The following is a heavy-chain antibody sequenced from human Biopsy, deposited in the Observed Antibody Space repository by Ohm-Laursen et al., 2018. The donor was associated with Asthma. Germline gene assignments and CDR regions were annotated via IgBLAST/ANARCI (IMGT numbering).Heavy chain of an antibody. CDR3: AKDVFPGWELRRGPDY. CDR2: ISFDGSNK. D-gene: IGHD1-26*01. Sequence: SLRLSCATSGSTFSNYGMHWVRQAPGKGLDWVAVISFDGSNKNYTDSVKGRFTISRDNSRNTLHLQMNSLRAEDTAVYYCAKDVFPGWELRRGPDYWGQGTLVTVSS. J-gene: IGHJ4*02. V-gene: IGHV3-30*18. CDR1: GSTFSNYG.